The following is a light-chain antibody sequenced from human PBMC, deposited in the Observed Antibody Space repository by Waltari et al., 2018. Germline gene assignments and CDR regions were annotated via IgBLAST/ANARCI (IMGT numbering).Light chain of an antibody. CDR1: SSDVGRYDY. J-gene: IGLJ1*01. CDR3: LSYTTSDTYV. CDR2: DVT. V-gene: IGLV2-14*03. Sequence: SALPQPASVSGSPGQSISIPCTGTSSDVGRYDYVSWYQQHPDKAPKLLIYDVTQRPSVISHRFSGSKSGYTASLTISGLQSEDEADYYCLSYTTSDTYVFGSGTRVTVL.